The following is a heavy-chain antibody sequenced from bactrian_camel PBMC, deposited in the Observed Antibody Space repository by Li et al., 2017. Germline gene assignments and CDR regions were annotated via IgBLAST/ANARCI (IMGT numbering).Heavy chain of an antibody. D-gene: IGHD1*01. CDR2: IQFDGSKT. V-gene: IGHV3-2*01. CDR1: GFTFSSYN. CDR3: AVEGDGAYCVPGALVFGV. J-gene: IGHJ4*01. Sequence: HVQLVESGGGLVQPGGSLRLSCAASGFTFSSYNMRWVRQTPGKELEWMSTIQFDGSKTYYADSVKGRFTISQDNAENTLYLQMNQLKPEDTAMYYCAVEGDGAYCVPGALVFGVWDQGTQVTVS.